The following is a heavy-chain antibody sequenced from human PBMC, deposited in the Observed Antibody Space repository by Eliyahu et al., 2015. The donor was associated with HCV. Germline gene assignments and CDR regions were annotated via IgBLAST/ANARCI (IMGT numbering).Heavy chain of an antibody. J-gene: IGHJ4*02. CDR3: AKDVRAGTREGYFDY. Sequence: EVQLVESGGGLVQPGRSLRLXCXASGXPFXXYAMHWVRQXPGKGLEWVSGISWNSGSIGYADSVKGRFTISRDNAKNSLYLQMNSLRAEDTALYYCAKDVRAGTREGYFDYWGQGTLVTVSS. CDR2: ISWNSGSI. V-gene: IGHV3-9*01. D-gene: IGHD6-13*01. CDR1: GXPFXXYA.